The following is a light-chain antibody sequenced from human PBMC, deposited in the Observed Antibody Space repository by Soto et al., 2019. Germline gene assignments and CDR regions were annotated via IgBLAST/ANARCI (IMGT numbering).Light chain of an antibody. CDR3: AAWDDSLGSHAV. V-gene: IGLV1-47*01. CDR1: SSNIGINY. CDR2: RNS. J-gene: IGLJ7*01. Sequence: QYALTQPPSASGNPGQTVTISCSGSSSNIGINYVYWYQQLPGTAPKLLIYRNSQRPSGIPDRFSGSKSGTSASLAISGLRSEDEADYYCAAWDDSLGSHAVFGGGTQLTVL.